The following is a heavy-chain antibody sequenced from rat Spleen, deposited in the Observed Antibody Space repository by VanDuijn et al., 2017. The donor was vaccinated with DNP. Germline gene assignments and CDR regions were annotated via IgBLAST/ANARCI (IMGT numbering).Heavy chain of an antibody. CDR2: INTGSGGT. D-gene: IGHD1-1*01. Sequence: QVQLRQSGAEPAKPGSSVKISCKASGYPFTRYYIGWIKQTTGQGLEYIGYINTGSGGTHDNEKFKGKATLPVDKSSSTAFMQLSSLTPDDSAVYYCARPRVTPVWGYFDYWGQGVMVTVSS. J-gene: IGHJ2*01. V-gene: IGHV1-43*01. CDR1: GYPFTRYY. CDR3: ARPRVTPVWGYFDY.